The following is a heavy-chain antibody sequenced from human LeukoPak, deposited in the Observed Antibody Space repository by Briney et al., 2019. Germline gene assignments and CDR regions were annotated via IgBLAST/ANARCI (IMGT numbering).Heavy chain of an antibody. V-gene: IGHV4-30-2*01. Sequence: PSETLSLTCAVSGGSISSGGYSWSWIRQPPGKGLEWIGYIYHSGSTYYNPSLKSRVTISVDRSKNQFSLKLSSVTAADTAVYYCARAITDIVVVPAAISKSYYFDYWGQGTLVTVSS. D-gene: IGHD2-2*02. CDR1: GGSISSGGYS. CDR3: ARAITDIVVVPAAISKSYYFDY. CDR2: IYHSGST. J-gene: IGHJ4*02.